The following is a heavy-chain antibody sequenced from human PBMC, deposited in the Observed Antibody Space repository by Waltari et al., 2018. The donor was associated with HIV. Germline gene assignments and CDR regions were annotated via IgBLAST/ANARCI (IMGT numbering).Heavy chain of an antibody. CDR3: TRDYYDTTGYYPRFYNSMDV. V-gene: IGHV3-30-3*01. CDR2: VSSGSSTK. CDR1: GFSLKISA. D-gene: IGHD3-22*01. J-gene: IGHJ6*01. Sequence: QLVQSGGGVVQPGKSATLSCWAYGFSLKISALHFLPRPPGKAMEWVAVVSSGSSTKFFTAECVRGRFNVSRDVSNNTMVCELTKVKVEDSAIYYCTRDYYDTTGYYPRFYNSMDVWGQGITVTVSS.